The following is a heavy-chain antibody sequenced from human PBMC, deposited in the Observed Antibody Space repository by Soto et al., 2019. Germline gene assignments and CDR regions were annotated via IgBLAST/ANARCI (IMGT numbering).Heavy chain of an antibody. V-gene: IGHV5-51*01. D-gene: IGHD1-7*01. Sequence: PGESLKISCKGSGYSFTSYWIGWVRQMPGKGLEWMGIIYPGDSDTRYSPSFQGQVTISADKSISTAYLQWSSLKASDTAMYYCARHGRITGTTSGDYYYGMDVWGQGTTVTVSS. CDR2: IYPGDSDT. J-gene: IGHJ6*02. CDR1: GYSFTSYW. CDR3: ARHGRITGTTSGDYYYGMDV.